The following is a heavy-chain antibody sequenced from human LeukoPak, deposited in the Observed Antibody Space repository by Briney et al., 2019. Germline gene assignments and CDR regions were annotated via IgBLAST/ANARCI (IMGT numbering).Heavy chain of an antibody. CDR1: GFSPRTRGVG. D-gene: IGHD3-9*01. CDR3: AHTRREGFDTDNWFDP. J-gene: IGHJ5*02. V-gene: IGHV2-5*02. Sequence: SGPTLLHPTQTLTLTFTFSGFSPRTRGVGVGWTRQPPGKALEWLALIYWDDDKRYSPSLKSRLTITKDTSKNQVVLTMTNMDPVDTATYYCAHTRREGFDTDNWFDPWGQGTLVTVSS. CDR2: IYWDDDK.